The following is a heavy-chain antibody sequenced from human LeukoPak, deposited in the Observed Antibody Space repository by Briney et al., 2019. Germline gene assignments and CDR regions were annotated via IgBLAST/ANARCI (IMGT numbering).Heavy chain of an antibody. Sequence: ASVTVSCKVSGYTLTELSMHWVRQAPGKGLEWMGGFDPEDGETIYAQKFQGRVTMTEDTSTDTAYMELSSLRSEDTAVYYCATGPTQWLLPLLYFQHWGQGTLVTVSS. CDR2: FDPEDGET. D-gene: IGHD3-22*01. CDR3: ATGPTQWLLPLLYFQH. J-gene: IGHJ1*01. V-gene: IGHV1-24*01. CDR1: GYTLTELS.